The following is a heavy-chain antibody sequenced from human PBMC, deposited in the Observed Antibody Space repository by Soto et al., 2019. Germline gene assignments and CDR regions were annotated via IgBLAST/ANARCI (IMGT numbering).Heavy chain of an antibody. D-gene: IGHD3-9*01. CDR3: ARDARSFDAGMDAFDI. V-gene: IGHV4-59*12. CDR1: GDSISGYY. J-gene: IGHJ3*02. Sequence: SETLSLTCTVSGDSISGYYWSWIRQPPGKGLEWIGYIFHSGTTNYNSSLVNRLTMSVDKSRSQFSLQLNSVTAADTAIYYCARDARSFDAGMDAFDIWGPGTMVTVSS. CDR2: IFHSGTT.